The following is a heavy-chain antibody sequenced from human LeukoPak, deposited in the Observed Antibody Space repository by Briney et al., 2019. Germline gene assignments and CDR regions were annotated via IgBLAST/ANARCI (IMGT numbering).Heavy chain of an antibody. CDR3: AKSNGYGLVDI. V-gene: IGHV4-4*07. D-gene: IGHD3-10*01. CDR1: GGSISSYY. J-gene: IGHJ3*02. CDR2: IYTSGST. Sequence: SETLSLTCTVSGGSISSYYWCWIRQTPAKGLEWIGRIYTSGSTNYNPSLKSRVTISVDTSKNQFSLKLTSVTAADTAVYCCAKSNGYGLVDIWGQGTMVTVSS.